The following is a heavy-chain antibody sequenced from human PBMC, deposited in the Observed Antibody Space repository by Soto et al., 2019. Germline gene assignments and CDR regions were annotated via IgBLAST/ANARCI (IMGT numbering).Heavy chain of an antibody. CDR2: IHHSGST. Sequence: WEPLALRSAVYGGSLSGYYWSWIRRPPGKGLEWIGEIHHSGSTNYNPAPKSRVTISVDTSKNQFSLKLSSVTAADTAVYYCAIGRTRYDFWSGYYTNWGQRHRATVPA. CDR3: AIGRTRYDFWSGYYTN. J-gene: IGHJ1*01. D-gene: IGHD3-3*01. CDR1: GGSLSGYY. V-gene: IGHV4-34*01.